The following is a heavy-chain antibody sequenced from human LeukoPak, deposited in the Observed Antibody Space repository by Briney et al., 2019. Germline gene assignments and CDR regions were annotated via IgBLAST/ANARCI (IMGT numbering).Heavy chain of an antibody. CDR1: GYSFTSYW. V-gene: IGHV5-51*01. D-gene: IGHD5-18*01. CDR3: ARRRGYSYGYTPLFDY. J-gene: IGHJ4*02. Sequence: GESLKISCKGSGYSFTSYWIGWVRQMPGKGLEWVGIIYPGDSDTRYSPSFQGQVTISADKSISTAYLQWSSLKASDTAMYYCARRRGYSYGYTPLFDYWGQGTLVTVSS. CDR2: IYPGDSDT.